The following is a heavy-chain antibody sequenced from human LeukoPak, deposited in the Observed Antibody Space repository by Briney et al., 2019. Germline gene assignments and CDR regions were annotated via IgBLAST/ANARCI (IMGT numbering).Heavy chain of an antibody. J-gene: IGHJ4*02. Sequence: GGSLRLSCAASGFTFSSYAMSWVRQAPGKGLEWVSSIRGSGGGTNYGDSVKGRFTISRYNSKNTLYLQMNSLRAEDTAVYYCAREAAAGTYFDYWGQGTLVTVSS. V-gene: IGHV3-23*01. CDR2: IRGSGGGT. CDR1: GFTFSSYA. CDR3: AREAAAGTYFDY. D-gene: IGHD6-13*01.